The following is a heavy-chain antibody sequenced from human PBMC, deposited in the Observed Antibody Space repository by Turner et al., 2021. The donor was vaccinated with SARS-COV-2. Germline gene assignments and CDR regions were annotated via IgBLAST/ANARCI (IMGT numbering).Heavy chain of an antibody. Sequence: QLQLQESGQGLVRPSETLALTCTVSGGSIISSSYYWGWSRQPPGKGLEWIGYIYSSASTYYNPSLQSRVPISVDTSNNHFSLKLISVTAADTAVYYCARHSPELRGDYFDYWGQGTLVTVSS. CDR3: ARHSPELRGDYFDY. V-gene: IGHV4-39*01. CDR2: IYSSAST. J-gene: IGHJ4*02. CDR1: GGSIISSSYY. D-gene: IGHD1-26*01.